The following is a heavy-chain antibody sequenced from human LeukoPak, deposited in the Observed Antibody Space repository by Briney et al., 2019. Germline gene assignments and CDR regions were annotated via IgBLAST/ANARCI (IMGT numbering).Heavy chain of an antibody. Sequence: APVKVSCKVSGYTLTELSMHWVRQAPGKGLEWMGGFDPEDGETIYAQKFQGRVTMTEDTSTDTAYMELSSLRSEDTAVYYCATEVYYYGSGSYNYWGQGTLVTVSS. CDR1: GYTLTELS. CDR3: ATEVYYYGSGSYNY. CDR2: FDPEDGET. V-gene: IGHV1-24*01. D-gene: IGHD3-10*01. J-gene: IGHJ4*02.